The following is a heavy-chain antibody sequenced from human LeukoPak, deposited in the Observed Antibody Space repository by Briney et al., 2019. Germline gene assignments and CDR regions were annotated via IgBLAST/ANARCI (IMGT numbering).Heavy chain of an antibody. V-gene: IGHV3-23*01. CDR3: AKDRSCTNDVCHGDFDY. Sequence: PGGSLRLSCAASGFIFSSYAMRWVGQAPGKGLEWVSTIIGSCGSTYYADSVKGRFTISRDNSKNTVYLQMNSLRAEDTAVYYCAKDRSCTNDVCHGDFDYWGQGTLVTVSS. CDR2: IIGSCGST. CDR1: GFIFSSYA. D-gene: IGHD2-8*01. J-gene: IGHJ4*02.